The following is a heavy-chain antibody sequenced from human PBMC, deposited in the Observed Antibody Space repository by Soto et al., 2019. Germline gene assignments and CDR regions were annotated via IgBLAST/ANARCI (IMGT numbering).Heavy chain of an antibody. CDR2: IRSKAYGGTT. V-gene: IGHV3-49*03. Sequence: GGSLRLSCTASGFTSGDYAMSWFRQAPGKGLEWVGFIRSKAYGGTTEYAASVKGRFTISRDDSKSIAYLQMNSLKTEDTAVYYCTYYYDSSGYSNWFDPWGQGTLVTVSS. CDR1: GFTSGDYA. CDR3: TYYYDSSGYSNWFDP. D-gene: IGHD3-22*01. J-gene: IGHJ5*02.